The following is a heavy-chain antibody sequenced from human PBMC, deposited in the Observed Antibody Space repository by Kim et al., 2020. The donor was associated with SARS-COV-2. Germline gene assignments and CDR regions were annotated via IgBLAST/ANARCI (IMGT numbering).Heavy chain of an antibody. CDR2: ITGDATRT. J-gene: IGHJ5*02. D-gene: IGHD2-2*01. V-gene: IGHV3-23*01. CDR3: VKDLLPAGFRWFDP. CDR1: GYTFSSYA. Sequence: GGSLRLSCTASGYTFSSYAMGWVRQAPGKGLEWVSGITGDATRTYYADSVKGRFTLSRDNSRNTVYLQMHSLRVEDSAVYYCVKDLLPAGFRWFDPWGQGTLVTVSS.